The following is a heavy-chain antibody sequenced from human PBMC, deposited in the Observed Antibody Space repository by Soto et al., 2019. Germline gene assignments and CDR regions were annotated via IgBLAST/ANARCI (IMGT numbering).Heavy chain of an antibody. CDR3: ARTPRWRYSSGNFDY. J-gene: IGHJ4*02. D-gene: IGHD3-10*01. V-gene: IGHV4-34*01. CDR2: INHSGST. CDR1: GGSFSGYY. Sequence: SETLSLTCAVYGGSFSGYYWSWIRQPPGKGLEWIGEINHSGSTNYNPSLKSRVTISVDTSKNQFSLKLSSVTAADTAVYYCARTPRWRYSSGNFDYWGQGRLVT.